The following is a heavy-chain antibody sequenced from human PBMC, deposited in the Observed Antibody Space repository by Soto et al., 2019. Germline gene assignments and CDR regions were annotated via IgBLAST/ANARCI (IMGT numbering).Heavy chain of an antibody. D-gene: IGHD2-15*01. Sequence: ASVKVSCKASGFTFTSSAVQRVRQARGQRLEWIGWIVVGSGNTNYAQKFQERVTITRDMSTSTAYMELSSLRSEDTAVYYCAAGVGVVAATPVYYGMDVWGQGTTVNVSS. J-gene: IGHJ6*02. V-gene: IGHV1-58*01. CDR2: IVVGSGNT. CDR1: GFTFTSSA. CDR3: AAGVGVVAATPVYYGMDV.